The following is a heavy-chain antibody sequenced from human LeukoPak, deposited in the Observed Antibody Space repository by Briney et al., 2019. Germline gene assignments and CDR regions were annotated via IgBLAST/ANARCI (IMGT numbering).Heavy chain of an antibody. CDR3: AKGDSSGYPRHYMDV. D-gene: IGHD3-22*01. V-gene: IGHV3-9*03. CDR1: GFTFDDYA. Sequence: GGSLRLSCAASGFTFDDYAMHWVRQAPGKGLEWVSGISWNSGSIGYADSVKGRFTISRDNAKNSLYLQMNSLRAEDMALYYCAKGDSSGYPRHYMDVWGKGTTVTVSS. J-gene: IGHJ6*03. CDR2: ISWNSGSI.